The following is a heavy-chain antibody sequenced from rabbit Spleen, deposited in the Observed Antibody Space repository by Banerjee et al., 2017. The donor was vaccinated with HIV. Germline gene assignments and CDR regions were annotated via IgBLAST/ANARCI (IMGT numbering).Heavy chain of an antibody. CDR3: VRDQAGDADYGPYYVNL. J-gene: IGHJ4*01. Sequence: EQLEESGGGLVKPEGSLTLTCTASGLDFSSGYWICWVRQAPGKGLEWIACIDTSNGDTDYANWPKGRFTISSHNAQNTLYLQLSSLTAADTATYFGVRDQAGDADYGPYYVNLWGPGTLVTVS. CDR1: GLDFSSGYW. D-gene: IGHD2-1*01. CDR2: IDTSNGDT. V-gene: IGHV1S45*01.